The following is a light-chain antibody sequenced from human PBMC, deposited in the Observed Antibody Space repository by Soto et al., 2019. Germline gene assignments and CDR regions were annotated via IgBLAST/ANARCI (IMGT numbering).Light chain of an antibody. Sequence: DIHMTQSXSSVSASXGYRXTIXCRASHSVSRWLAWYQQKXGKXPKXXXXDASSLASGVPSRFRGSGSGTEFTLTISSLPPDDFETYYCQQYNSFSLTFGGGTKVDIK. J-gene: IGKJ4*01. CDR2: DAS. CDR1: HSVSRW. V-gene: IGKV1-5*01. CDR3: QQYNSFSLT.